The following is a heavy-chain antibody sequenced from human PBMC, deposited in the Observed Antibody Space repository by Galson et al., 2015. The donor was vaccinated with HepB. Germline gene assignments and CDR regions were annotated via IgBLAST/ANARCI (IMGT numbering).Heavy chain of an antibody. Sequence: SLRLSCAASGFTFSSYAMSWVRQAPGKGLEWVSAISGSGGSTYYADSVKGRFTISRDNSKNTLYLQMNSLRAEDTAVYYCAKAPLRRTVTKVGLHWFDPWGQGTLVTVSP. CDR2: ISGSGGST. CDR1: GFTFSSYA. D-gene: IGHD4-17*01. V-gene: IGHV3-23*01. CDR3: AKAPLRRTVTKVGLHWFDP. J-gene: IGHJ5*02.